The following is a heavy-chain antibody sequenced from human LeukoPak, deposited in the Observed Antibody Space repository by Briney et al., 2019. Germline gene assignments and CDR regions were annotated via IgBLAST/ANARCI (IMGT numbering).Heavy chain of an antibody. V-gene: IGHV3-48*03. CDR3: VAAGFDY. CDR1: GFTFRSYQ. J-gene: IGHJ4*02. CDR2: ISTSGTTM. Sequence: PGGSLRLSCAGSGFTFRSYQMNWVRQAPGKGLEWVSYISTSGTTMYYADSAKGRFTISRDNAKNSLYLQTNSLRAEDTAVYYCVAAGFDYWGQGTLVTVSS.